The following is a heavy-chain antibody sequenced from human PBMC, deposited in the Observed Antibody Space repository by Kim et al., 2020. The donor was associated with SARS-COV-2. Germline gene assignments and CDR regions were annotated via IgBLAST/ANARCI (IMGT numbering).Heavy chain of an antibody. CDR2: ISGKGDET. V-gene: IGHV3-23*01. Sequence: GGSLRLSCAASGFTFRNYAMTWVRQAPGRGLEWVSTISGKGDETFYADSVEGRFAVSRDNFKNALSLQMNSLRAGDTAVYYCARGGHLSPFDPWGQGTLVIVSS. CDR1: GFTFRNYA. CDR3: ARGGHLSPFDP. D-gene: IGHD3-3*02. J-gene: IGHJ5*02.